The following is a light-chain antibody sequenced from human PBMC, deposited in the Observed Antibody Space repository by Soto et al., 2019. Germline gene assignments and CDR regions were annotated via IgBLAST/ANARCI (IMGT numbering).Light chain of an antibody. CDR1: NSDFGSYNY. CDR2: NVY. V-gene: IGLV2-14*03. J-gene: IGLJ1*01. CDR3: SSYTISRTYV. Sequence: QSALTQPASVSGSPGQSITISCTGTNSDFGSYNYVSWHQQHPGKAPKLMIYNVYDRPSGISNRFSCSKSGNTASLTISGLQGEDEADYYCSSYTISRTYVFGTGTKLTVL.